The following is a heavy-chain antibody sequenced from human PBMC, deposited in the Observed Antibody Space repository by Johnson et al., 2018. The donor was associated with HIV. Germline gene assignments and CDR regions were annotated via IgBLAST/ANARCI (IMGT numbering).Heavy chain of an antibody. Sequence: VQLVESGGDVERPGGSLRLSCVGSGFTFSTNWMHWVRQAPGKGLVWVSRINSDGSSTSYADSVKGRFTISRDNAKNTLYLQMDSLGAEDTAVYYCARELPSYDILTGPGAFDIWGQGTMVTVSS. CDR3: ARELPSYDILTGPGAFDI. CDR1: GFTFSTNW. CDR2: INSDGSST. V-gene: IGHV3-74*01. D-gene: IGHD3-9*01. J-gene: IGHJ3*02.